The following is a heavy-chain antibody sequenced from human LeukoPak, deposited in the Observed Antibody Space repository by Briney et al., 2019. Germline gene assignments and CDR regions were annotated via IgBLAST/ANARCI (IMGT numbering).Heavy chain of an antibody. Sequence: AGESLKISCKGSGYTFTDNWIGWVRQIPGEGLEWMGIIYPGDSDTRYSPSFQGQVTISADKSINTVYLQWSSLKASDNAMYYCARQEGALDYWGQGTLVTVSS. D-gene: IGHD3-16*01. CDR2: IYPGDSDT. J-gene: IGHJ4*02. CDR3: ARQEGALDY. CDR1: GYTFTDNW. V-gene: IGHV5-51*01.